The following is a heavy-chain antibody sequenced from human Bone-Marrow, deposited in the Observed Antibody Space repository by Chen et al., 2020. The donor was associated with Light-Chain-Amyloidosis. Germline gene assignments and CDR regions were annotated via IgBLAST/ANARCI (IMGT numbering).Heavy chain of an antibody. CDR2: LYPDDSDA. J-gene: IGHJ4*02. CDR3: EGRRDGYNIDY. D-gene: IGHD5-12*01. Sequence: EVQLEKSGPEVKKPGESLKISGKGSGYTFPNYWIGWVRQMPGKGLEWMGGLYPDDSDARYSPSLQGQVTISAHTTTTTAYLQWRSLKASDSALYYCEGRRDGYNIDYWGQGTLVTVSS. CDR1: GYTFPNYW. V-gene: IGHV5-51*01.